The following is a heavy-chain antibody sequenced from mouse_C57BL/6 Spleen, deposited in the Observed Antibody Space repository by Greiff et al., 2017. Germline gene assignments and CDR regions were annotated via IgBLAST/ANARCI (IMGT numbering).Heavy chain of an antibody. J-gene: IGHJ4*01. CDR1: GYTFTSYW. D-gene: IGHD2-2*01. CDR3: ARGYYGYDGGYAMDY. V-gene: IGHV1-55*01. CDR2: IYPGSGST. Sequence: QVQLQQPGAELVKPGASVKMSCKASGYTFTSYWITWVKQRPGQGLEWIGDIYPGSGSTNYNAKFKSKATLTVDTSSSTAYMQLSSLTSEDSAVYYCARGYYGYDGGYAMDYWGQGTSVTVSS.